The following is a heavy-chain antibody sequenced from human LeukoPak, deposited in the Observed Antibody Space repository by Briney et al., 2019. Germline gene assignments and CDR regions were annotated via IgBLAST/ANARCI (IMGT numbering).Heavy chain of an antibody. J-gene: IGHJ6*03. CDR1: GGSFSGYY. V-gene: IGHV4-34*01. CDR3: ARGVGYSYRYYYYYMDV. D-gene: IGHD5-18*01. CDR2: INHSGST. Sequence: SETLSLTCAVYGGSFSGYYWSWIRQPPGKGPEWIGEINHSGSTNYNPSLKSRVTISVDTSKNQFSLKLSSVTAADTAVYYCARGVGYSYRYYYYYMDVWGKGTTVTVSS.